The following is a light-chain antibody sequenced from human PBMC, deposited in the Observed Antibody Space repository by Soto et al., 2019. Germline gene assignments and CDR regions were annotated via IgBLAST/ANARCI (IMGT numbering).Light chain of an antibody. V-gene: IGKV3-20*01. J-gene: IGKJ2*01. CDR1: RSLSSSY. CDR2: AAS. CDR3: QQQGT. Sequence: EIVLTQSPGTLSLSPGERATLSCRASRSLSSSYVVWYQQKPGQAPRLLIYAASRRATGITDRFSGSGSATKYTLTISRLEPEDFAVYYCQQQGTFGQGTKLEIK.